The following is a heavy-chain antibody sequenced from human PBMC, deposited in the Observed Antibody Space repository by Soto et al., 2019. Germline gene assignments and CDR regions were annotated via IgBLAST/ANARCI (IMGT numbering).Heavy chain of an antibody. CDR1: GGSVNNADYF. Sequence: QVRLEESGPGLVKPSETLSLICSVSGGSVNNADYFWSWIRHHPENGLEWIGYIYYSGSTRYNPSFKTRATLSLDTSKNQFPLRLNTVTVADTAVYFCARDADYGGSRGGMDVWGRGTTVTVSS. CDR3: ARDADYGGSRGGMDV. J-gene: IGHJ6*02. D-gene: IGHD4-17*01. CDR2: IYYSGST. V-gene: IGHV4-31*03.